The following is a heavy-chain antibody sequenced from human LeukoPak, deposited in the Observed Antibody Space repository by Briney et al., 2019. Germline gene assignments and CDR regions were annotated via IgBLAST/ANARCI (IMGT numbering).Heavy chain of an antibody. CDR2: IYYSGST. V-gene: IGHV4-39*07. CDR1: GGSISSSSYY. Sequence: SETLSLTCTVSGGSISSSSYYWGWIRQPPGKGLEWIGSIYYSGSTYYNPSLKSRVTISVDTSKNQFSLKLSSVTAADTAVYYCARVKRYDRRGWFDPWGQGTLVTVSS. CDR3: ARVKRYDRRGWFDP. D-gene: IGHD3-22*01. J-gene: IGHJ5*02.